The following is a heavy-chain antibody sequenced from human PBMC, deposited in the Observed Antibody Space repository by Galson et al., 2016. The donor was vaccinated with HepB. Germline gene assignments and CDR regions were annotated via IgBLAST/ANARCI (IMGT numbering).Heavy chain of an antibody. D-gene: IGHD5-24*01. CDR2: IISGSNHI. Sequence: SLRLSCAASGFLFSSYNMRWVRQAPGKGLEWVSSIISGSNHIYYDDSVKGRFTISRDNAQDSVYLQTNSLRAEDTAVYYCARHGFHGDSFDLWGQGTMVIVSS. V-gene: IGHV3-21*01. CDR3: ARHGFHGDSFDL. J-gene: IGHJ3*01. CDR1: GFLFSSYN.